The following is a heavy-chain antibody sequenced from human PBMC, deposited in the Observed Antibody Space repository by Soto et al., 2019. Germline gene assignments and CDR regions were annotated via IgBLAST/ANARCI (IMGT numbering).Heavy chain of an antibody. J-gene: IGHJ6*02. Sequence: QLQLQESGPGLVKPSETLSLTCSVSGDSISSRSHYWAWIRQPPGKGLEWIASVYYSGDTYYSPSLARRSTIAVVTSKSQFSLRRSSVAAADAAVYYCARVISSSSSLGLRYYYYGMDVWGQGTTVTVSS. V-gene: IGHV4-39*01. CDR3: ARVISSSSSLGLRYYYYGMDV. D-gene: IGHD6-6*01. CDR1: GDSISSRSHY. CDR2: VYYSGDT.